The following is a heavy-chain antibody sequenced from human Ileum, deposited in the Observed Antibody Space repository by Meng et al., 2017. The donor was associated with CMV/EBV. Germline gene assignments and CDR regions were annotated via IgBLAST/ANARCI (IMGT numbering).Heavy chain of an antibody. D-gene: IGHD3-16*01. CDR1: GFSFRNYA. CDR2: INGAGTDT. Sequence: SGFSFRNYAMGWVRQAPGKGLEWVSGINGAGTDTYYADSVKGRFTISRDNSKNTLYLQMDSLRAEETAVYYCAKAYIGYSYAYRFGTWGQGTLVTVSS. CDR3: AKAYIGYSYAYRFGT. J-gene: IGHJ5*02. V-gene: IGHV3-23*01.